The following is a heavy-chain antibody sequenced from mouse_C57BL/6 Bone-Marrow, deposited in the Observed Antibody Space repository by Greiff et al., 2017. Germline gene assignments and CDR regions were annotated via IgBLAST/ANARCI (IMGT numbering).Heavy chain of an antibody. CDR3: ARTGTTVVATKSFAY. CDR1: GYTFTDYY. V-gene: IGHV1-75*01. D-gene: IGHD1-1*01. CDR2: IFPGSGST. J-gene: IGHJ3*01. Sequence: VQLQQSGPELVKPGASVKISCKASGYTFTDYYINWVKQRPGQGLEWIGWIFPGSGSTYYNEKFKGKATLTVDKSSSTAYMLLSSLTSEDSAVYFCARTGTTVVATKSFAYWGQGTLVTVSA.